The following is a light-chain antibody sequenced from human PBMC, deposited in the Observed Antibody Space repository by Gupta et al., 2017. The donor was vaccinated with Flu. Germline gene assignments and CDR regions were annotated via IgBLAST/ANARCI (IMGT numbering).Light chain of an antibody. V-gene: IGKV3-15*01. CDR2: GAS. Sequence: SATLSCRASQSVSSNLAWYQQKPGQAPRLLISGASTRATGIPARFSGSGSGTEFTLTISSLQSEDFAIYYCQQYNNWPPRFTFGQGTKLEIK. CDR1: QSVSSN. J-gene: IGKJ2*01. CDR3: QQYNNWPPRFT.